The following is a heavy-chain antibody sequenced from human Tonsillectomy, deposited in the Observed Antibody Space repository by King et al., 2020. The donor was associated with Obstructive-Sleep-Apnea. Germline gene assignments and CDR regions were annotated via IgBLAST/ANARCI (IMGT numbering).Heavy chain of an antibody. Sequence: VQLVESGAEVKKPGASVKVSCKASGYTFTSYGISWVRQDPGQGLEWMGGISADNGNTNYAQKLQGRVTMTTDTSTSTDFMGLRSLRSDDKAVYYCAGQPASSGSYGDYWGQGTLVTVSS. CDR3: AGQPASSGSYGDY. V-gene: IGHV1-18*01. CDR1: GYTFTSYG. J-gene: IGHJ4*02. CDR2: ISADNGNT. D-gene: IGHD1-26*01.